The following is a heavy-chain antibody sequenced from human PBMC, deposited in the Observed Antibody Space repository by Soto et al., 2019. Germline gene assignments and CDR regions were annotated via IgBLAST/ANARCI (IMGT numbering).Heavy chain of an antibody. D-gene: IGHD4-4*01. CDR2: IYYSGST. Sequence: TPSLTRTVSGGSISRYHWSWIRQPPGKGLEWIGYIYYSGSTNYNPSLKSRVTISVDTSKNQFSLKLGSVTAADTAVYYCASISIPYYFDNWGQGTLVTVSS. V-gene: IGHV4-59*01. CDR1: GGSISRYH. CDR3: ASISIPYYFDN. J-gene: IGHJ4*02.